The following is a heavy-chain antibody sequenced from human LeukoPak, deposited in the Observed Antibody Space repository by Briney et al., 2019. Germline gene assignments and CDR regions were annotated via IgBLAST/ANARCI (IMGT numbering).Heavy chain of an antibody. CDR3: AKLRVVGATPSYFDY. V-gene: IGHV3-23*01. CDR1: GLTFSSYA. D-gene: IGHD1-26*01. Sequence: QPGGSLRLSCPASGLTFSSYAMSWVGQAPGKGLEWVSAISGSGGSTYYADSVKGRFTISRDNSKNTLYLQMNSLRAEDTAVYYCAKLRVVGATPSYFDYWGQGTLVTVSS. J-gene: IGHJ4*02. CDR2: ISGSGGST.